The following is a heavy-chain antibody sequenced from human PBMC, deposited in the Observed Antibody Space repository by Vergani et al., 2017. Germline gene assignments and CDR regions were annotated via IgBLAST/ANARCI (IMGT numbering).Heavy chain of an antibody. V-gene: IGHV4-59*01. CDR1: GGSISSYY. D-gene: IGHD3-9*01. CDR3: ARETPAYDILTGYTSYYFDY. Sequence: QVQLQESGPGLVKPSETLSLTCTVSGGSISSYYWSWIRQPPGKGLEWMGYIYYSGSTNYNPSLQSRVTIPVDTSKNHCSLKLSSVTAADTAVYYCARETPAYDILTGYTSYYFDYWGQGTLVTVSS. J-gene: IGHJ4*02. CDR2: IYYSGST.